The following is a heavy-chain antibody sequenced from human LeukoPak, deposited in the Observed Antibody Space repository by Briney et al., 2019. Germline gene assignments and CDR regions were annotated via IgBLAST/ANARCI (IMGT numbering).Heavy chain of an antibody. D-gene: IGHD3-9*01. CDR3: AKDEFWGDYGILTGYYKPDY. V-gene: IGHV3-23*01. Sequence: GGSLRLSCAASGFTFSSYAMSWVRQAPGKGLEWVSAISGSGGSTYYADSVKGRFTISRDNSKNTLYLQMNSLRAEDTAVYYCAKDEFWGDYGILTGYYKPDYWGQGTLVTVSS. CDR2: ISGSGGST. J-gene: IGHJ4*02. CDR1: GFTFSSYA.